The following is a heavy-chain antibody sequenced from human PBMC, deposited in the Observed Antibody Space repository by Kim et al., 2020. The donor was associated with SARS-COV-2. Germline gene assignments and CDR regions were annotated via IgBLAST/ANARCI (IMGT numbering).Heavy chain of an antibody. Sequence: GGSLRLSCATSGFTLSLYSMNWVRQSPGKGLEWVSHISGTGTITKHADSVRGRFTISRDNAKNSLFLQMNGLRAEDTAVYYGVRETYGAFDIWGQGTMV. V-gene: IGHV3-48*04. CDR1: GFTLSLYS. J-gene: IGHJ3*02. CDR2: ISGTGTIT. CDR3: VRETYGAFDI. D-gene: IGHD3-10*01.